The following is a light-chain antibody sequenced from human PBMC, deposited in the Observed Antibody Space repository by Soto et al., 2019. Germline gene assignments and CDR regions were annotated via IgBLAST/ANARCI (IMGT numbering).Light chain of an antibody. CDR3: QQYNNWPYT. J-gene: IGKJ2*01. Sequence: EIVMTQSPVALSVSPGERAALSCRASQSVGRNFAWYQQRPGQAPRVLIYGTSTRATGVPARFSGSGSGTDFTITIRSLQSEDFAVYYCQQYNNWPYTFGQGTRLELK. CDR1: QSVGRN. V-gene: IGKV3-15*01. CDR2: GTS.